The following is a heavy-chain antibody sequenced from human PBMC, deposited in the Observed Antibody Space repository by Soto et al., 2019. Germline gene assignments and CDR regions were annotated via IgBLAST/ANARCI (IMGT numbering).Heavy chain of an antibody. CDR1: GYTFTSYG. CDR3: ARSWVTGKGGMDV. CDR2: INGYTGNT. J-gene: IGHJ6*02. D-gene: IGHD3-16*01. V-gene: IGHV1-18*01. Sequence: QVQLVQSGAEVKKPGASVKVSCKASGYTFTSYGFSWVRQAPGQGLEWMGWINGYTGNTHYAQKFQGRVTMTTDTSTSTAYMELWTLISDDTAVYYCARSWVTGKGGMDVWGQGTTVTLSS.